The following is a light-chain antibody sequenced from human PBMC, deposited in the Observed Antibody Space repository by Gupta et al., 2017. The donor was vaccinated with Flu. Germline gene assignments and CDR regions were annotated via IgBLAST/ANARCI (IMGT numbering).Light chain of an antibody. J-gene: IGKJ4*02. CDR3: LQDVNSPRT. V-gene: IGKV3-20*01. CDR2: GAT. CDR1: QTIQPTY. Sequence: VLTQSAGTLSSSPGERATLSFRASQTIQPTYLAWYQQKPGQSPRLLIYGATNRAAGVPDRFSDSGSGTDFTRTISRLEPEDFAMYYCLQDVNSPRTFGEGTKVEIK.